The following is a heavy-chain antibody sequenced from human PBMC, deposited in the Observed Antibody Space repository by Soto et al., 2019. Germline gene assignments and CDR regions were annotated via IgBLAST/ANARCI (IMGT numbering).Heavy chain of an antibody. J-gene: IGHJ4*02. Sequence: GGSLRLSCAASGFTFSSYGMHWVRQAPGKGLEWVAVIWYDGSNKYYADSVKGRFTISRDNSKNTLYLQMNSLRAEDTAVYYCARDSTYYDFWSGSFDYWGQGTLVTVSS. V-gene: IGHV3-33*01. CDR3: ARDSTYYDFWSGSFDY. CDR2: IWYDGSNK. CDR1: GFTFSSYG. D-gene: IGHD3-3*01.